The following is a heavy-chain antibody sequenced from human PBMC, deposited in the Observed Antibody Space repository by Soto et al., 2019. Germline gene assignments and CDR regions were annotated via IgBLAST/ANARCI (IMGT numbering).Heavy chain of an antibody. CDR1: GGSISNSSYY. J-gene: IGHJ5*02. V-gene: IGHV4-39*01. CDR3: ARQRRYQLLVRWFDP. D-gene: IGHD2-2*01. Sequence: SETLSLTWTVAGGSISNSSYYWGWIRQPPGKGLEWIGSIYYSGSTYYNPSLKSRVTISVDTSKNQFSLKLSSVTAADTAVYYCARQRRYQLLVRWFDPWGQGTLVTV. CDR2: IYYSGST.